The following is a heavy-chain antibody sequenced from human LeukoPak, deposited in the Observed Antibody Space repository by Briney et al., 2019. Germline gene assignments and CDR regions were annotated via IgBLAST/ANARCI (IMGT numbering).Heavy chain of an antibody. D-gene: IGHD3-3*01. Sequence: ASVTVSCKASGYTFTNYDINWVRQAAGQGLEWMGWMNPNSNNTGYAQKFQGRVTMTRDTSISTAYMELSSLRSEDTAVYYCARAGGGYDFWSGYYTSYWYFDLWGRGTLVTVSS. CDR3: ARAGGGYDFWSGYYTSYWYFDL. CDR1: GYTFTNYD. J-gene: IGHJ2*01. V-gene: IGHV1-8*01. CDR2: MNPNSNNT.